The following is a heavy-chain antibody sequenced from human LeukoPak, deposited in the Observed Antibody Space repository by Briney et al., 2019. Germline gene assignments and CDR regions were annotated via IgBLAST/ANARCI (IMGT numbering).Heavy chain of an antibody. V-gene: IGHV3-30*04. Sequence: GGSLRLSCAASGFTFSSYAMHWVRQAPGKGLEWVAVISYDGSNKYYADSVKGRFTISRDNSKNTLYLQMNSLRAEDTAVYYCARSSSPELGDYWGQGTLVTVSS. CDR3: ARSSSPELGDY. D-gene: IGHD6-13*01. J-gene: IGHJ4*02. CDR2: ISYDGSNK. CDR1: GFTFSSYA.